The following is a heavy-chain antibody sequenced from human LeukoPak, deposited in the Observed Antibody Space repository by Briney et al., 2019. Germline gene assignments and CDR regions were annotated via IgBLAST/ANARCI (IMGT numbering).Heavy chain of an antibody. D-gene: IGHD6-13*01. CDR3: ARHLWQQLDAFDI. Sequence: SETLSLTCAVYGGSFSGYYWSWVRQPPGKGLEWIGEINHSGSTNYNPSLKSRVTISVDTSKNQFSLKLSSVTAADTAVYYCARHLWQQLDAFDIWGQGTMVTVSS. V-gene: IGHV4-34*01. J-gene: IGHJ3*02. CDR1: GGSFSGYY. CDR2: INHSGST.